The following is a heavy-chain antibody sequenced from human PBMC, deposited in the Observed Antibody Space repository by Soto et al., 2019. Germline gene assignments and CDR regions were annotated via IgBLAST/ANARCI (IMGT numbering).Heavy chain of an antibody. V-gene: IGHV1-69*01. J-gene: IGHJ4*02. CDR2: IIPYYNTL. D-gene: IGHD6-13*01. CDR1: EGTFNSYA. Sequence: QAQVVQSGAEVRKPGSSVKLSCKASEGTFNSYAIAWVRQAPGQGLEWMGGIIPYYNTLNYAQKFQDRVTITADDSTNTVYMEQSSLRSDDTAVYFCESGASRWYPYFFDSWAQGTLVTVSS. CDR3: ESGASRWYPYFFDS.